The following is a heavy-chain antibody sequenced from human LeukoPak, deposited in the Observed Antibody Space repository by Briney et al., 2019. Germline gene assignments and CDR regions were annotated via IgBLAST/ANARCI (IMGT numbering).Heavy chain of an antibody. Sequence: GGSLRLSCAASGFTFSSYWMHWVRQAPGKGLVWVSRINSDGSSTSYADSVKGRFTISRDNAKNTLYLQMNSLIAEDTSVYYCAIQLGYGGGWYFDDYWGQGTLVTVSS. CDR2: INSDGSST. CDR1: GFTFSSYW. D-gene: IGHD6-19*01. J-gene: IGHJ4*02. V-gene: IGHV3-74*01. CDR3: AIQLGYGGGWYFDDY.